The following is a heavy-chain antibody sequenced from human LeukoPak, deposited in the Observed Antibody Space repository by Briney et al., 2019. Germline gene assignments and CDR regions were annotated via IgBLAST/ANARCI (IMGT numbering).Heavy chain of an antibody. D-gene: IGHD3-22*01. Sequence: PGGSLRLSCVASGFTFSDYYMSWIRQAPGKGLEWVSYITSSSYTNYADSVKGRFTISRDNAKNSLYLQMNSLRPEDTAVYYCARDAGGYYPDYWGQGTLVTVSS. V-gene: IGHV3-11*06. CDR3: ARDAGGYYPDY. J-gene: IGHJ4*02. CDR2: ITSSSYT. CDR1: GFTFSDYY.